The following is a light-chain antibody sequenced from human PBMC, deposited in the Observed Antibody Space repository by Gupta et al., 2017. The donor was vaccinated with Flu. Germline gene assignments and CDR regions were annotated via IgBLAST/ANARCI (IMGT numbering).Light chain of an antibody. J-gene: IGKJ1*01. CDR2: KAS. CDR1: QSVSSW. CDR3: QQDSSDSWT. V-gene: IGKV1-5*03. Sequence: PSTLAASVGDRVTSTCRASQSVSSWLAWYQQKPGKASKVLNYKASSLESGVPSRFSGSGAGTEFTLTISSMQADDFATYYCQQDSSDSWTLRQRDQGGNQT.